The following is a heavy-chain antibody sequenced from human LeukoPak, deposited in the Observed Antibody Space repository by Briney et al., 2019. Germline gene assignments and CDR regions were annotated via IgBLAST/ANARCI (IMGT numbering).Heavy chain of an antibody. D-gene: IGHD2-21*02. J-gene: IGHJ4*02. Sequence: GGSLRLSCAASGFTFSSYAMSWVRQAPGKGLEWVSAISGSGGSTYYADSVKGRFTISRDNSKNTLYLQMNSLRAEDTAVYYCAKDQRYCGGDYYSSFDCWGQGTLVTVSS. CDR1: GFTFSSYA. CDR2: ISGSGGST. V-gene: IGHV3-23*01. CDR3: AKDQRYCGGDYYSSFDC.